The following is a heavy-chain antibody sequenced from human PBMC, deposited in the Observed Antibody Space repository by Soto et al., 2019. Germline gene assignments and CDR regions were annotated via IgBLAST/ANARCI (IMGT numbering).Heavy chain of an antibody. CDR1: GGSISSYY. CDR3: SYGDSPGPIDH. V-gene: IGHV4-59*01. J-gene: IGHJ4*02. D-gene: IGHD4-17*01. CDR2: IHNGERT. Sequence: ETLALTCAVSGGSISSYYWSWFRQAPGKGLEYIGYIHNGERTNYNPSLESRVTISADTSKNQFSLRLSSVTAEDTAMYYCSYGDSPGPIDHWGQGTLVTVYS.